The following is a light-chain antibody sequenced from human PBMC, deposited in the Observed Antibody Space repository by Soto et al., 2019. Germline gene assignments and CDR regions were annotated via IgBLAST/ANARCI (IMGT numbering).Light chain of an antibody. Sequence: QSALTQPASVSGSPGQSINISCTGTSSDVGTSNIVSWYQQCPGKAPKHMIYEGSKRPSGVSNRFSGSKFGNMASLTISGVQDEDEADYYYCSSASSSSHLFFGRGTKLTGL. CDR3: CSSASSSSHLF. J-gene: IGLJ2*01. CDR1: SSDVGTSNI. CDR2: EGS. V-gene: IGLV2-23*01.